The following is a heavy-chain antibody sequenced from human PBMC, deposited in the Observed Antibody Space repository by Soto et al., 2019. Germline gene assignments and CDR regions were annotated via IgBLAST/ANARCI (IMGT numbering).Heavy chain of an antibody. V-gene: IGHV1-18*01. CDR3: XXXXXXRHQTGDY. Sequence: QVQLVQSGAEVKKPGASVKVSCKTSGYTFTTYGITWVRQAPGQGLEWMGWISASNGNKNYAQNLQGRVTMTTDTSTXXXYXXXXXXXXXXXXXXXXXXXXXXRHQTGDYWGQGTLVIVSS. CDR2: ISASNGNK. CDR1: GYTFTTYG. J-gene: IGHJ4*02.